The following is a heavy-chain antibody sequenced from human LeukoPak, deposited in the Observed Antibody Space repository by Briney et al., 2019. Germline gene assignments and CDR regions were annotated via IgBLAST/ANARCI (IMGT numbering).Heavy chain of an antibody. D-gene: IGHD2-15*01. Sequence: GGSLRLSCAASGFTFSSYAMSWVRQAPGKGLEWVSGISGSGGSTYYADSVKGCFTIFRDNSKNTLYLQMNSLRAEDTAVYHCANGWSPDYWGRGTLVTVSS. CDR3: ANGWSPDY. CDR2: ISGSGGST. V-gene: IGHV3-23*01. J-gene: IGHJ4*02. CDR1: GFTFSSYA.